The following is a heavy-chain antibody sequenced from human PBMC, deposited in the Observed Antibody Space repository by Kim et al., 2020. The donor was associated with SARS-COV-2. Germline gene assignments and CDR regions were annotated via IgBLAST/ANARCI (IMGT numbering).Heavy chain of an antibody. V-gene: IGHV3-23*01. CDR3: AKSVGEYYYYYGLDV. CDR2: ISGSGGST. CDR1: GFVFMNYA. Sequence: GGSLRLSCDASGFVFMNYAMTWVRQAPGKGLEWVAAISGSGGSTYYVDSVQGRFTISRDTSKETVYLQMSSLRAEDTAVYFCAKSVGEYYYYYGLDVWG. D-gene: IGHD3-10*01. J-gene: IGHJ6*02.